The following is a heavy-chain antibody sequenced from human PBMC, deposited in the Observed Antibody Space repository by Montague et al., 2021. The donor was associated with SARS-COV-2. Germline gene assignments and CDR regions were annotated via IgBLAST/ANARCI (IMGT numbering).Heavy chain of an antibody. CDR3: ARVFPRWLQFDPYCDY. V-gene: IGHV4-61*08. J-gene: IGHJ4*02. D-gene: IGHD5-24*01. CDR1: GFSLSTSGMC. CDR2: IYYSGST. Sequence: LVKPTQTLTLTCTFSGFSLSTSGMCVSWIRQPPGKGLEWIGYIYYSGSTNYNPSLKSRVTISVDTSKNQFSLKLSSVTAADTAVYYCARVFPRWLQFDPYCDYWRQGTLVTVSS.